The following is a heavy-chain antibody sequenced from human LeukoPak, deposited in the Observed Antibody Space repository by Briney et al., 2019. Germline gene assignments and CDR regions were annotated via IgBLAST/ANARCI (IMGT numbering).Heavy chain of an antibody. Sequence: GGSLRLSCAASGFTFSDYYMSWIRQAPGKGLEWVSSISSSSSYIYYADSVKGRFTISRDNAKNSLYLQMNSLRAEDTAVYYCARARYYDSSGYYSYWGQGTLVTVSS. J-gene: IGHJ4*02. CDR3: ARARYYDSSGYYSY. D-gene: IGHD3-22*01. CDR1: GFTFSDYY. CDR2: ISSSSSYI. V-gene: IGHV3-11*06.